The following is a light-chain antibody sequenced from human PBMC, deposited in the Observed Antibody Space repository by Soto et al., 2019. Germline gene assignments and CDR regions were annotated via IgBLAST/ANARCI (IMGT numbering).Light chain of an antibody. CDR1: QSVSDF. V-gene: IGKV3D-15*01. J-gene: IGKJ1*01. Sequence: EIVLTQSPATLSLSPGEGAALSCRASQSVSDFLAWYQQKPGQVPRLLIYEASSRASGIPDRFSGSGSGTEFTLTISSLQSEDFGVYYCQQYNNWWTFGQGTKVDIK. CDR2: EAS. CDR3: QQYNNWWT.